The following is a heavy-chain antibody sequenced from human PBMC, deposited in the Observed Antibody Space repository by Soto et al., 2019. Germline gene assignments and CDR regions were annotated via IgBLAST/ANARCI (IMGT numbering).Heavy chain of an antibody. CDR2: IWYDGSNK. D-gene: IGHD6-13*01. Sequence: QVQLVESGGGVVQPGRSLRLSCAASGFTFSSYGMHWVRQAPGKGLEWVAVIWYDGSNKYYADSVKGRFTISRDNSKNTLYVQMNSLRAEHTAVYSCAREESSSCLGYWGQGALVTVSS. CDR3: AREESSSCLGY. V-gene: IGHV3-33*01. CDR1: GFTFSSYG. J-gene: IGHJ4*02.